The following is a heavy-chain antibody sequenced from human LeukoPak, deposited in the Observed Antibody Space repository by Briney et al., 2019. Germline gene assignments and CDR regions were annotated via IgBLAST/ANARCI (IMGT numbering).Heavy chain of an antibody. D-gene: IGHD2-2*01. CDR2: ISYDGSNK. CDR1: GFTFSSYG. CDR3: ARGSLGYCSSTSCGWEEPSFDY. Sequence: GGSLRLSCAASGFTFSSYGMHWVRQAPGKGLEWVAVISYDGSNKYYADSVKGRFTISRDNSKNTLYLQMNSLRAEDTAVYYCARGSLGYCSSTSCGWEEPSFDYWGQGTLVTVSS. V-gene: IGHV3-30*03. J-gene: IGHJ4*02.